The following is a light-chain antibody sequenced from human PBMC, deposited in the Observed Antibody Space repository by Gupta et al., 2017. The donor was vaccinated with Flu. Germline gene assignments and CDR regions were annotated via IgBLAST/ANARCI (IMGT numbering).Light chain of an antibody. CDR3: QQRDYYPRT. CDR2: DAF. J-gene: IGKJ1*01. V-gene: IGKV1-9*01. Sequence: DIPLTQSPSFLYASAGDRVTITCRPSQGISSYLAWYQQKPGKAPKLLIFDAFTLETGVPSRFSGGGSGTEFTLTISSLQPEDFATYYCQQRDYYPRTFGQGTKVEIK. CDR1: QGISSY.